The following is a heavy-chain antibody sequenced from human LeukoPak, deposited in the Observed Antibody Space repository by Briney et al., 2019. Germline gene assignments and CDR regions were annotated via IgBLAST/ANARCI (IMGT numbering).Heavy chain of an antibody. D-gene: IGHD6-19*01. J-gene: IGHJ4*02. CDR2: ISSSSSYI. CDR3: ARSGSGWYYFDY. CDR1: GFTFSSYS. V-gene: IGHV3-21*01. Sequence: GGSLRLSCAASGFTFSSYSMNWVRQAPGKGLEWVSSISSSSSYIYYADSVKGRFTISRDNSKNTLYLQMNSLRAEDTAVYYCARSGSGWYYFDYWGQGTLVTVSS.